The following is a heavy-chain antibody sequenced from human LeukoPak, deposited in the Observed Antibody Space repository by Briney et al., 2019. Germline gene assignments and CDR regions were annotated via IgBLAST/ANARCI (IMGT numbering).Heavy chain of an antibody. CDR3: ARVEATYYYGSATPYSPY. Sequence: PGGSLRLSCAASGLTVRNNYMSWVRQSPGKGLEWVSVIYSDGSTYYEDSVKGRFTISRDTSKNTLSLQMKSLKVEDTSVYYCARVEATYYYGSATPYSPYWGQGSLVTVSS. CDR2: IYSDGST. V-gene: IGHV3-53*05. D-gene: IGHD3-10*01. J-gene: IGHJ4*02. CDR1: GLTVRNNY.